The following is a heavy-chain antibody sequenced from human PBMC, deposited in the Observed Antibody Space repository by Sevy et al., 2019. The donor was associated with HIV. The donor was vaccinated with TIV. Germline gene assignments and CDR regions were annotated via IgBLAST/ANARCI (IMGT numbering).Heavy chain of an antibody. Sequence: SETLCLTCTVSGGSISSYYWSWIRQPPGKGLEWIGHFYHSGTTNYNPSLKSRVTISVDTSKNQFSLNLSSVTAADTAVYYCARVPYCSTTSCSGGWFDPWGQGTLVTVSS. CDR1: GGSISSYY. J-gene: IGHJ5*02. CDR2: FYHSGTT. D-gene: IGHD2-2*01. V-gene: IGHV4-59*01. CDR3: ARVPYCSTTSCSGGWFDP.